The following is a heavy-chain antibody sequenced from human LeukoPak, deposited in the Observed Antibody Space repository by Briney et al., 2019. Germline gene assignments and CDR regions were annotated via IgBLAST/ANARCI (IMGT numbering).Heavy chain of an antibody. Sequence: GGSLRLSCAASGFTFSSYSMNWVRQAPGKGLEWVSSISSSSSYIYYADSVKGRFTISRDNAKNSLYLQMNSLRVDDTAVYYCARGYSNYGYAFDIWGQGTMVTVSS. V-gene: IGHV3-21*01. CDR2: ISSSSSYI. D-gene: IGHD4-11*01. J-gene: IGHJ3*02. CDR1: GFTFSSYS. CDR3: ARGYSNYGYAFDI.